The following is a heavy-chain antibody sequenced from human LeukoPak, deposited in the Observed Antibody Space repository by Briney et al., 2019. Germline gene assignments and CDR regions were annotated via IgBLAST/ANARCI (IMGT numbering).Heavy chain of an antibody. CDR2: FDPEDGET. Sequence: ASVKVSCKVSGYTLTELSMHWVRQAPGKGLEWMGGFDPEDGETIYAQKFQGRVTMTEDTSTDTAYMELSSLRSEDTAVYYCATDYRQLVPYYFDYWGQGTLVTVSS. V-gene: IGHV1-24*01. CDR1: GYTLTELS. D-gene: IGHD6-13*01. CDR3: ATDYRQLVPYYFDY. J-gene: IGHJ4*02.